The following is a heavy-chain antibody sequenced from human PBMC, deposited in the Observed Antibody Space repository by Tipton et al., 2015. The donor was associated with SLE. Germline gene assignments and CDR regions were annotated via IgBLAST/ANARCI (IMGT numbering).Heavy chain of an antibody. CDR3: AIESYCGGDCYRTFDI. V-gene: IGHV4-31*03. Sequence: TLSLTCTVSGASIASGSHYWSWIRQHPGKGLEWIGYISSSGSTHYNPSLKSRLIMSIDTSKNQFSLHLGFMTAADTAVYYCAIESYCGGDCYRTFDIWGQGTMVTVSS. CDR1: GASIASGSHY. J-gene: IGHJ3*02. CDR2: ISSSGST. D-gene: IGHD2-21*02.